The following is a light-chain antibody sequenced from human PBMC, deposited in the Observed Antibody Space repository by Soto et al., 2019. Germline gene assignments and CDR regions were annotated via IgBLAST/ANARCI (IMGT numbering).Light chain of an antibody. CDR1: QGISNY. CDR3: QQYNNYPRT. J-gene: IGKJ1*01. CDR2: AAS. Sequence: DIQMTQSPSSLSASVGDRVTITRRASQGISNYLAWYQQKPGKVPKLLIYAASTLQSGVPSRFSGSGSGTEFTLTISSLQPDDFATYYCQQYNNYPRTFGQGTKVDIK. V-gene: IGKV1-27*01.